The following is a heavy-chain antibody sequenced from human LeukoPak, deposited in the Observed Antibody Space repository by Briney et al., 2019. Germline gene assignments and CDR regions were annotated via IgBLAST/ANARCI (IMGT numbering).Heavy chain of an antibody. D-gene: IGHD4-17*01. J-gene: IGHJ4*02. CDR1: GFTFRNYA. CDR3: AKNYGTSRPFYDY. V-gene: IGHV3-23*01. Sequence: GGSLRLSCAGSGFTFRNYAMTWVRQAPGKGLQWVSAISGDAIYTYYLDSVKGRFTTSRDNSKNTLFLQMNSLRADDTAVYYCAKNYGTSRPFYDYWGQGIAVTVAS. CDR2: ISGDAIYT.